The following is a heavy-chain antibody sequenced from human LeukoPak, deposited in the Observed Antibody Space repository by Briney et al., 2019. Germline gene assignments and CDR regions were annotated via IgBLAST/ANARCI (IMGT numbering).Heavy chain of an antibody. Sequence: GGSLRLSCVASGFTFNIYPMTWVRQSPGKGLEWVSSISDSGDRTYYADSVKGRFTISRDNSRNTLYLQVNSLRAEDTAVYYCAKSGSVPPDYWGQGTLVTVSS. CDR2: ISDSGDRT. CDR3: AKSGSVPPDY. D-gene: IGHD2-2*01. J-gene: IGHJ4*02. V-gene: IGHV3-23*01. CDR1: GFTFNIYP.